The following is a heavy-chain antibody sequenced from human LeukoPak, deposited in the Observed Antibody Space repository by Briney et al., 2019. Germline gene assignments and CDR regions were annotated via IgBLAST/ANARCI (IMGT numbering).Heavy chain of an antibody. J-gene: IGHJ4*02. CDR1: GFTLSDYY. CDR3: ARVRGSYSSDY. D-gene: IGHD5-12*01. Sequence: PGGSLRLSCAASGFTLSDYYMSWIRQAPGKGLEWVSFISKDGRTVSYADSVKGQFTISRDNSKNSLYLQMNSLTADDTAVYFCARVRGSYSSDYWGQGTLVTVFS. V-gene: IGHV3-11*01. CDR2: ISKDGRTV.